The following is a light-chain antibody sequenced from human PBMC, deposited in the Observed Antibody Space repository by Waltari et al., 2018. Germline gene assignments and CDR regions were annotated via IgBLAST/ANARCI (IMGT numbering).Light chain of an antibody. Sequence: EVVLTQSPGTLSLSPGETATLSCRASQSIGRYLVWYQQKSGQAPRLLIYGVSTRATGIPDRFSGSGSGTDFSLTISRLEAEDFAVYYCQNHERLPATFGQGTKVEIK. CDR2: GVS. CDR3: QNHERLPAT. CDR1: QSIGRY. J-gene: IGKJ1*01. V-gene: IGKV3-20*01.